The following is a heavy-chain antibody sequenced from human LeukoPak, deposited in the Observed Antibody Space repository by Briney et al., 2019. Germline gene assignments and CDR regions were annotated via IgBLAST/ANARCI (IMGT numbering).Heavy chain of an antibody. D-gene: IGHD2-2*01. V-gene: IGHV3-73*01. J-gene: IGHJ4*02. CDR3: ASYCTPASCYSGY. Sequence: PGGSLRLSCAASGFTFSGSSIHWVRQASRRGLEWVGHVRDKANNYATAYAASVKGRFTISRDDSKNTAYLQMNSLKTEDTAVYYCASYCTPASCYSGYWGQGTLVTVSS. CDR2: VRDKANNYAT. CDR1: GFTFSGSS.